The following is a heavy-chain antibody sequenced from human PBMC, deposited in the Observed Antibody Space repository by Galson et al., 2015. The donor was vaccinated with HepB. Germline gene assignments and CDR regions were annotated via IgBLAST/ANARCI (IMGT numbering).Heavy chain of an antibody. V-gene: IGHV3-30-3*01. CDR3: AREHLGDTAIGDYYFDY. D-gene: IGHD5-18*01. J-gene: IGHJ4*02. CDR1: GFTFSSYA. CDR2: ISYDGSNK. Sequence: SLRLSCAASGFTFSSYAMHWVRQAPGKGLEWVAVISYDGSNKYYADSVKGRFTISRDNSKNTLYLQMNSLRAEDTAVYYCAREHLGDTAIGDYYFDYWGQGTLVTVSS.